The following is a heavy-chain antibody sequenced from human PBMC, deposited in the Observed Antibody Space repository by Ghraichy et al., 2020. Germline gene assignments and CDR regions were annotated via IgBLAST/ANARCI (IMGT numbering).Heavy chain of an antibody. J-gene: IGHJ6*02. CDR1: GGSISSGGYY. CDR3: ARALGGYRYGWNYYYGMDV. CDR2: IYYSGST. D-gene: IGHD5-18*01. V-gene: IGHV4-31*03. Sequence: SETLSLTCTVSGGSISSGGYYWSWIRQHPGKGLEWIGYIYYSGSTYYNPSLKSRVTISVDTSKNQFSLKLSYVTAADTAVYYCARALGGYRYGWNYYYGMDVWGQGTTVTVSS.